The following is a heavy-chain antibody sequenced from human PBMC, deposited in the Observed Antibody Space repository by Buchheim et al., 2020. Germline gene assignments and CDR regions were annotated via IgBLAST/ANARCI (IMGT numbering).Heavy chain of an antibody. V-gene: IGHV3-7*01. CDR3: ADLDVY. J-gene: IGHJ4*02. Sequence: EVQLVASGGGLVQPGESLRLSCAASGFTFTASWMAWVRQAPGRGLEWVATINGDGSQLYYEDSEKGRFTISRDNGKESLYLQMNSLRVDDTAVYYCADLDVYWGQGTL. CDR2: INGDGSQL. CDR1: GFTFTASW.